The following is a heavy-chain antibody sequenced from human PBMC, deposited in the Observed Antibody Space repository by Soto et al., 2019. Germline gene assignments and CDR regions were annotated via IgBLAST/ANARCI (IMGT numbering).Heavy chain of an antibody. J-gene: IGHJ4*02. V-gene: IGHV3-23*01. Sequence: GGSLRLSCAASGFTFSSYAMSWVRQAPGKGLEWVSAISGSGGSTYFADSVKGRFTISRDNSKNTLYLQMNSLRAEDTAVYYCAKGLYDFWSGYSDYFGYWGQGTLVTVSS. CDR3: AKGLYDFWSGYSDYFGY. D-gene: IGHD3-3*01. CDR2: ISGSGGST. CDR1: GFTFSSYA.